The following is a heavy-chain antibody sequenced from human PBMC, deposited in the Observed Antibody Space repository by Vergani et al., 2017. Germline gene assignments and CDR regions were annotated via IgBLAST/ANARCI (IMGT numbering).Heavy chain of an antibody. CDR2: ITSGGSSI. V-gene: IGHV3-11*01. D-gene: IGHD6-19*01. CDR3: ARVIAVTGCFFDY. J-gene: IGHJ4*02. Sequence: VQLVESGGGLVKPGGSLRLSCAASGFIFSDYYMSWIRQAPGKGLEWVSYITSGGSSIYYADSVKGRFTISRDNAENSLYLQMNSLRAEDTAVYYCARVIAVTGCFFDYWGQGTLVTVSS. CDR1: GFIFSDYY.